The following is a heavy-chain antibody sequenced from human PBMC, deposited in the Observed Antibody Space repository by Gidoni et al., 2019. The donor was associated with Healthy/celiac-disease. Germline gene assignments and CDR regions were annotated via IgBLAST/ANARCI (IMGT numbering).Heavy chain of an antibody. CDR3: ARGLRFLEWDAVPDAFDI. D-gene: IGHD3-3*01. J-gene: IGHJ3*02. Sequence: QVQLVESGGGVVQPGRSLRLSCAASGFTFSSSAMHWVRQAPGKGLEWVAVISYDGSNKYYADSVKGRFTISRDNSKNTLYLQMNSLRAEDTAVYYCARGLRFLEWDAVPDAFDIWGQGTMVTVSS. CDR1: GFTFSSSA. CDR2: ISYDGSNK. V-gene: IGHV3-30*01.